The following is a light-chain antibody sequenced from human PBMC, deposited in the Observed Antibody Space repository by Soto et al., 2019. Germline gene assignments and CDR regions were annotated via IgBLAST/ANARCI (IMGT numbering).Light chain of an antibody. CDR3: QQYNNWPPWT. J-gene: IGKJ1*01. Sequence: EIVMTQSPATLSVSPGERATLSCRASQSVSSNLAWYQQKPGQAPRLLIYGASTRATGIPARFSGSGSGTDCTLTISSLQSEDFAVEYCQQYNNWPPWTFGQGTKVEIK. V-gene: IGKV3-15*01. CDR2: GAS. CDR1: QSVSSN.